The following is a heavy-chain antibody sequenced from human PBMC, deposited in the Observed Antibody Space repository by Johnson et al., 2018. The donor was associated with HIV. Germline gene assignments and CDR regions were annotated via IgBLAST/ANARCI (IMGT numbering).Heavy chain of an antibody. J-gene: IGHJ3*02. V-gene: IGHV3-11*01. Sequence: QVQLVESGGGLVKPGGSLRLSCAASGFTFSDYYMTWIRQTPGKGLEWVSYISSSGTTVYYADSVRGRFSISRDNTKHSLYLQMNSLRAEDTALYYCARERTPAAAGTHDAFDIWGQGTLVTVSS. D-gene: IGHD6-13*01. CDR2: ISSSGTTV. CDR1: GFTFSDYY. CDR3: ARERTPAAAGTHDAFDI.